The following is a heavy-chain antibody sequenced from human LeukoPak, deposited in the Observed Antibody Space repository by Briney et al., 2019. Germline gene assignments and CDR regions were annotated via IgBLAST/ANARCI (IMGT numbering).Heavy chain of an antibody. CDR3: ARHVHCSDGTCYPYGMDG. CDR1: GGSISSFY. V-gene: IGHV4-59*08. CDR2: MYYSGST. Sequence: SETLSLTCTVSGGSISSFYWSWIRQPPGKGLEWIGYMYYSGSTNYNPPLKSRVTISVDTSKNQFSLKLSSVTAADTAVYYSARHVHCSDGTCYPYGMDGWGQGTTVTVSS. J-gene: IGHJ6*02. D-gene: IGHD2-15*01.